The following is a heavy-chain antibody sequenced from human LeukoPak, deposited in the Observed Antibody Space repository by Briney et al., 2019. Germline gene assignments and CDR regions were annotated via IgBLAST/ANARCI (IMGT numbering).Heavy chain of an antibody. CDR1: GGSFSGYY. V-gene: IGHV4-34*01. Sequence: SETLSLTCAVYGGSFSGYYWSWIRQPPGKGLEWIGEINHSGSTNYNPSLKSRVTISVDTSKNQFSLKLSSVTAADTAVYYCARAGPATYAHWGQGTLVTVSS. J-gene: IGHJ4*02. CDR3: ARAGPATYAH. D-gene: IGHD2-2*01. CDR2: INHSGST.